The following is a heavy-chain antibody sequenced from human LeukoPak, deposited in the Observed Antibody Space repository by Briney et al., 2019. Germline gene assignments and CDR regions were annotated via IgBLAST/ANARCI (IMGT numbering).Heavy chain of an antibody. CDR1: GFTFSSYA. D-gene: IGHD6-13*01. Sequence: PGGSLRLSCAASGFTFSSYAMHWVRQAPGKGLEWVAVISYDGSNKYYAHSVKGRFTISRDNSKNTLYLRMNNLRAEDTAVCYCASEAAAFDYWGQGTLVTVSS. J-gene: IGHJ4*02. V-gene: IGHV3-30-3*01. CDR2: ISYDGSNK. CDR3: ASEAAAFDY.